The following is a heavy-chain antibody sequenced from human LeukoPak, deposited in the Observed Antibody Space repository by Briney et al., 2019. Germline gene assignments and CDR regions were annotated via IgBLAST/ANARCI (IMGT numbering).Heavy chain of an antibody. Sequence: GGSLRLSCAASGFTFSSYAMSWVRQAPGKGLEWVSAISGSGGSTYYADSVKGRFTISRGNSKNTLYLQMNSLRAEDTAVYYCAKGGIYDFRSPIYFDYWGQGTLVTVSS. CDR2: ISGSGGST. D-gene: IGHD3-3*01. V-gene: IGHV3-23*01. CDR3: AKGGIYDFRSPIYFDY. J-gene: IGHJ4*02. CDR1: GFTFSSYA.